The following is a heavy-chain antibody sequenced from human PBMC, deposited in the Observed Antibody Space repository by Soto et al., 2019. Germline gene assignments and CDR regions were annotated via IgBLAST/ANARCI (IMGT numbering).Heavy chain of an antibody. Sequence: GWSLRLSCAASGFTFSSYAMSWVRQAPGKGLEWVSAISGSGGSTYYADSVKGRFTISRDNSKNTLYLLMNSLRAEDTAVDYCAKESVAGTEYYYYYYGMDVWGQGTTVTVSS. CDR2: ISGSGGST. V-gene: IGHV3-23*01. D-gene: IGHD6-13*01. CDR1: GFTFSSYA. J-gene: IGHJ6*02. CDR3: AKESVAGTEYYYYYYGMDV.